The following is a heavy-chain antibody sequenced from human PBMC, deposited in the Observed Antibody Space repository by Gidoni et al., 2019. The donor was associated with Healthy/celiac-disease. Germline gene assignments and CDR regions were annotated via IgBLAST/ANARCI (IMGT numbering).Heavy chain of an antibody. CDR3: AREGLYDDSSSWYLDWYFDL. V-gene: IGHV3-33*01. CDR1: GFTFSSYG. Sequence: QVQLVESGGGVVQPGRSLRLSCAVSGFTFSSYGMHWVRQAPGKGLEWVAVIWYDGNNRYYADSVKGRFTISRDNSKNTLYLQMNSLRAEDTAVYYCAREGLYDDSSSWYLDWYFDLWGRGTLVTVSS. CDR2: IWYDGNNR. J-gene: IGHJ2*01. D-gene: IGHD6-13*01.